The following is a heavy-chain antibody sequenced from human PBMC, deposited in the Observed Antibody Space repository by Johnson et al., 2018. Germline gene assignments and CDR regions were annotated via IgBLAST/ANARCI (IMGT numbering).Heavy chain of an antibody. Sequence: EVQLVESGGGLVKPGGSLRLSCAASGFTFSSYSMNWVRQAPGKGLEWVSSISSRSSYIYYADSVKGRFTISRDNAKNSLYLQMNSLRAEDTAVYYCARDGPSTLAHYYYYMDVWGKGTTVTVSS. D-gene: IGHD3-16*01. CDR3: ARDGPSTLAHYYYYMDV. J-gene: IGHJ6*03. CDR2: ISSRSSYI. CDR1: GFTFSSYS. V-gene: IGHV3-21*01.